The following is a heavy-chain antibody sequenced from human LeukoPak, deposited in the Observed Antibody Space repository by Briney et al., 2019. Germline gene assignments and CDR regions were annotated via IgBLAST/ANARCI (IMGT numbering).Heavy chain of an antibody. J-gene: IGHJ4*02. CDR2: INPNSGGT. V-gene: IGHV1-2*02. CDR3: ATLDIVATGFDY. Sequence: ASVKVSCKASGYTFTGYYMHWVRQAPGQGLEWMGWINPNSGGTNYAQRFQGRVTMTRDTSISTAYMELSRLRSDDTAVYYCATLDIVATGFDYWGQGTLVTVSS. D-gene: IGHD5-12*01. CDR1: GYTFTGYY.